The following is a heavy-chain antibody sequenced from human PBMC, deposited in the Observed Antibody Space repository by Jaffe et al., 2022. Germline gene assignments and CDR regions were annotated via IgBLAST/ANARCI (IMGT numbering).Heavy chain of an antibody. Sequence: QVQLQQWGAGLLKPSETLSLTCAVYGGSFSGYYWSWIRQPPGKGLEWIGEINHSGSTNYNPSLKSRVTISVDTSKNQFSLKLSSVTAADTAVYYCALLGTDAFDIWGQGTMVTVSS. D-gene: IGHD1-1*01. CDR3: ALLGTDAFDI. CDR2: INHSGST. V-gene: IGHV4-34*01. J-gene: IGHJ3*02. CDR1: GGSFSGYY.